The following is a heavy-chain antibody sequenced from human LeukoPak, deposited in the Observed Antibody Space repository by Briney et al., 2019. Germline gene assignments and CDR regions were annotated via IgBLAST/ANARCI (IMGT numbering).Heavy chain of an antibody. J-gene: IGHJ6*02. D-gene: IGHD1-26*01. CDR3: ARHRVGASGRYYGMDV. CDR1: GGSISSSSYY. Sequence: SETLSLTCTVSGGSISSSSYYWGWIRQPPGKGLEWIGSIYYSGSTNYNPSLKSRVTISVDTSKNQFSLKLSSVTAADTAVYYCARHRVGASGRYYGMDVWGQGTTVTVSS. CDR2: IYYSGST. V-gene: IGHV4-39*01.